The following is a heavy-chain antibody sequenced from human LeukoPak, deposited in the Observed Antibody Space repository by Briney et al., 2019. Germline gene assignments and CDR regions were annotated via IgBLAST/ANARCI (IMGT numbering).Heavy chain of an antibody. CDR2: ISYDGSNK. CDR1: GFTFSNYT. CDR3: ARDRVYSSSWSGGPGWFDP. D-gene: IGHD6-13*01. V-gene: IGHV3-30-3*01. Sequence: GGSLRLSCAASGFTFSNYTMHWVRQAPGKGLEWVALISYDGSNKHYADSVKGRLTISRDNSKSALDLQMNSLRDADTAVYYCARDRVYSSSWSGGPGWFDPWGQGTLVTVSS. J-gene: IGHJ5*02.